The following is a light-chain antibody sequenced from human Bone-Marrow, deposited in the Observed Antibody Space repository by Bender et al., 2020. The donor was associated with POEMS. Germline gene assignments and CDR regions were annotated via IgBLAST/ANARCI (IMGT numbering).Light chain of an antibody. V-gene: IGLV1-44*01. CDR2: NNS. CDR1: SSKFGSYP. Sequence: QSVLTQPPSASGTPGQRVTISCSGSSSKFGSYPVNWYQQLPGAAPKLVIFNNSQRPSGVPDRFSLSNSGTSASLAISGLLSDDEADFYCATWDDSLNGWVFGGGTKLTVL. J-gene: IGLJ3*02. CDR3: ATWDDSLNGWV.